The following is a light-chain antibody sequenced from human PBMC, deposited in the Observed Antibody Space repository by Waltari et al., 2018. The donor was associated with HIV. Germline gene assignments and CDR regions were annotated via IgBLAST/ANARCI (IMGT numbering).Light chain of an antibody. CDR2: WAS. CDR1: QSVLYNSNNKSY. V-gene: IGKV4-1*01. CDR3: QQYYSTPT. J-gene: IGKJ1*01. Sequence: LSVSLGERAVINCTSSQSVLYNSNNKSYLAWYQHKPGQPPKLLIYWASTRDSGVPDRFTGSGSETDFTLTISHLQAEDVAVYYCQQYYSTPTFGQGTKVEIK.